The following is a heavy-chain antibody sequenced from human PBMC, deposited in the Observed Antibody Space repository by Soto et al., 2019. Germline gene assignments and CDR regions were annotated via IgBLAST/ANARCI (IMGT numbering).Heavy chain of an antibody. V-gene: IGHV3-23*01. Sequence: EVQLLESGGGVVQPGGSLRLSCAASGFTFSNCAMKWVRQAPGKGLEWVSDISRAGSNIYYADSVKGRFTISRDNSKNTLYLQMNRLRAEDTAVYYCAKAIAGAWEPNDYWGQGTLVTVSS. CDR1: GFTFSNCA. CDR2: ISRAGSNI. D-gene: IGHD1-26*01. J-gene: IGHJ4*02. CDR3: AKAIAGAWEPNDY.